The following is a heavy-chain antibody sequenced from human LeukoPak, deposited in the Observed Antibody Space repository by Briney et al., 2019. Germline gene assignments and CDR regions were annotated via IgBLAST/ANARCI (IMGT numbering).Heavy chain of an antibody. CDR3: ASLRRDGYNYYDY. V-gene: IGHV4-59*01. Sequence: KPSETLSLTCAVYGGSFSGYYWSWIRQPPGKGLEWIGYIYYSGSTNYNPSLKSRVTISVDTSKNQFSLKLSSVTAADTAVYYCASLRRDGYNYYDYWGQGTLVTVSS. D-gene: IGHD5-24*01. CDR2: IYYSGST. J-gene: IGHJ4*02. CDR1: GGSFSGYY.